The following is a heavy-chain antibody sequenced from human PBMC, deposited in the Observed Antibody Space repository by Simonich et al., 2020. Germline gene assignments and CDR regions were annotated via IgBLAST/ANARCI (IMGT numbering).Heavy chain of an antibody. Sequence: EVQLVESGGGLVKPGGSLRLSCAASGFTFSSCSMNWVRQATGMGVECVSAISSSSSYIYYADAVKGRFTISRDNAKNSLYRQMNSLRAEDTAVYYCARSHWGSPIDYWGQGTLVTVSS. D-gene: IGHD7-27*01. CDR1: GFTFSSCS. J-gene: IGHJ4*02. CDR3: ARSHWGSPIDY. CDR2: ISSSSSYI. V-gene: IGHV3-21*01.